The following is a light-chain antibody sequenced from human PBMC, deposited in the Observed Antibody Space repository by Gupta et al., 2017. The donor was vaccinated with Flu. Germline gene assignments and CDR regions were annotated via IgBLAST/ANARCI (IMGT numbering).Light chain of an antibody. J-gene: IGKJ5*01. Sequence: IVLTQSPLSLPVTPGKPASLSCRSSQSVLQSNGYNYVDWYLQKPGESPQLLIDVGSKRACGVVDRFSGRGARTDLTLKISRVEAEYVGVYCCMQALQPPPITFGQGTRLEIK. CDR2: VGS. CDR1: QSVLQSNGYNY. CDR3: MQALQPPPIT. V-gene: IGKV2-28*01.